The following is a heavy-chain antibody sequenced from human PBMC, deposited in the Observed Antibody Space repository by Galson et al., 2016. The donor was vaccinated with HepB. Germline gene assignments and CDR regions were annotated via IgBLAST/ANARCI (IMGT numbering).Heavy chain of an antibody. CDR2: VSFNGKVQ. Sequence: SLRLSCAASGFTFGDYGMHWVRQAPGKGPEWVGVVSFNGKVQYYADSVKGRFTISRGNSKNTLYLQMDSLRVEDTALYYCAKEPQKYSSGWYYYNWGQGALVTVSS. V-gene: IGHV3-30*18. CDR1: GFTFGDYG. CDR3: AKEPQKYSSGWYYYN. D-gene: IGHD6-19*01. J-gene: IGHJ4*02.